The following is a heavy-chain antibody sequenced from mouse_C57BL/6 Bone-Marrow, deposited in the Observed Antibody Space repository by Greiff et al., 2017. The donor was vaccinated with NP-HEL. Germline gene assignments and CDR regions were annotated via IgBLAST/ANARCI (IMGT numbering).Heavy chain of an antibody. V-gene: IGHV3-6*01. Sequence: EVKLQESGPGLVKPSQSLSLTCSVTGYSITSGYYWNWIRQFPGNKLEWMGYISYDGSNNYNPSLKNRISITRDTSKNQFFLKLNSVTTEDTATYYCARDPWGYGSNKDYWGQGTTLTVSS. J-gene: IGHJ2*01. CDR1: GYSITSGYY. D-gene: IGHD1-1*01. CDR3: ARDPWGYGSNKDY. CDR2: ISYDGSN.